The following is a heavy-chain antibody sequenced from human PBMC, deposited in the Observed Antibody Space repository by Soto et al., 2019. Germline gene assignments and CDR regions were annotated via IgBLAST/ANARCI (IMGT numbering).Heavy chain of an antibody. CDR1: GLSLSASGVG. D-gene: IGHD3-22*01. CDR2: IYWDDNK. Sequence: CGPTLANPTRTLTLTCTFAGLSLSASGVGVGWICQQQGRALEWLALIYWDDNKRYSPSLNSRLTISKDTSKNQVVLTMTNVDPVDTATYFCAQRQVYYDGSGSDAFDIWGRGTMVTVS. J-gene: IGHJ3*02. CDR3: AQRQVYYDGSGSDAFDI. V-gene: IGHV2-5*02.